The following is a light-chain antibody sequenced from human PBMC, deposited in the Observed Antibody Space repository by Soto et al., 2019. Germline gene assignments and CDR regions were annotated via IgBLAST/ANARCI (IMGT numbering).Light chain of an antibody. V-gene: IGLV2-11*01. CDR3: CSYAGIYTP. CDR2: DVN. J-gene: IGLJ1*01. CDR1: SSDIGAYNY. Sequence: QSVLTQPRSVSGSPGQSVTISCTGTSSDIGAYNYVSWYQQHPGKAPKLMIYDVNKRPSGVPDRFSGSKSGNTAFLTISCLLAEDEADYYCCSYAGIYTPFGTGTKVTVL.